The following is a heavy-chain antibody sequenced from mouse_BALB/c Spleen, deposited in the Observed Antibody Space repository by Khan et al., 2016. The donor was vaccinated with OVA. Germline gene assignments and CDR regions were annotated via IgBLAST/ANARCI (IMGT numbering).Heavy chain of an antibody. J-gene: IGHJ3*01. Sequence: EVQLQESGPGLVKPSQSLSLTCSVTGYSITSGYFWNWIRQFPGNNLEWLGYIRYDGDSNYNPSLKNRISITRATSTNQFFLKLNSVPPEDTATYYCARGGSSGPAWFAYWGQGTLVTVSA. CDR3: ARGGSSGPAWFAY. CDR1: GYSITSGYF. D-gene: IGHD3-1*01. V-gene: IGHV3-6*02. CDR2: IRYDGDS.